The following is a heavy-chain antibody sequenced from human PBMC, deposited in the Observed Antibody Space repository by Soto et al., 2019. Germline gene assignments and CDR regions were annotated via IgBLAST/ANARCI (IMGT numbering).Heavy chain of an antibody. D-gene: IGHD5-12*01. CDR2: ISYDGSNK. CDR3: AREVYSAYDLGWFDP. Sequence: QVQLVESGGGVVQPGRSLRLSCAASGFIFSTYAMHWVRQAPGKGLEWVAVISYDGSNKYYADSVKGRFTISRDNSKNTPYLQMNSLRAEYTAVYYCAREVYSAYDLGWFDPWGQGTVVTVSS. V-gene: IGHV3-30-3*01. CDR1: GFIFSTYA. J-gene: IGHJ5*02.